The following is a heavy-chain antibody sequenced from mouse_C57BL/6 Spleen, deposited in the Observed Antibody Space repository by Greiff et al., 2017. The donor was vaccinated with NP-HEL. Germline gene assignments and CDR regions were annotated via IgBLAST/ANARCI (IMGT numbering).Heavy chain of an antibody. J-gene: IGHJ1*03. CDR3: ARGEITTVGYFDV. D-gene: IGHD1-1*01. Sequence: EVQVVESEGGLVQPGSSMKLSCTASGFTFSDYYMAWVRQVPEKGLEWVANINYDGSSTYYLDSLKSRFIISRDNAKNILYLQMSSLKSEDTATYYCARGEITTVGYFDVWGTGTTVTVSS. CDR1: GFTFSDYY. V-gene: IGHV5-16*01. CDR2: INYDGSST.